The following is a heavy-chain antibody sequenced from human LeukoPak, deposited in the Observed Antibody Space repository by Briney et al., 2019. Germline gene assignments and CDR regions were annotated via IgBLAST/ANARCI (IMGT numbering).Heavy chain of an antibody. J-gene: IGHJ6*02. CDR3: ARAVVVPAGMSI. CDR2: ISGNSSHT. CDR1: GFIFSDYY. Sequence: PGGSLRLSCAASGFIFSDYYMSWIRQAPGKGLEWVSYISGNSSHTNYAGSVKGRFTISRDNARNSVYLQLNSLRAEDTAVYYCARAVVVPAGMSIWGQGTMVTVSS. D-gene: IGHD2-2*01. V-gene: IGHV3-11*05.